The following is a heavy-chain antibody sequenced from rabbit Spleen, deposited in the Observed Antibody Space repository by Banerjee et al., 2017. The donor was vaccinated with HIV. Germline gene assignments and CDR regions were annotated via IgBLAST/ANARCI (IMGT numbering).Heavy chain of an antibody. CDR2: INTYTDKE. Sequence: QEQLVESGGGLVKPEGSLTLTCKASGFSFSDRDVMCWVRQAPGKGLEWIACINTYTDKEVFETWAKGRFTLSRTSSSTVTLQMTRLTPADTAKYYCARDTSTSFSTYGLDLWDQGTLVTVS. CDR3: ARDTSTSFSTYGLDL. J-gene: IGHJ6*01. CDR1: GFSFSDRDV. D-gene: IGHD1-1*01. V-gene: IGHV1S45*01.